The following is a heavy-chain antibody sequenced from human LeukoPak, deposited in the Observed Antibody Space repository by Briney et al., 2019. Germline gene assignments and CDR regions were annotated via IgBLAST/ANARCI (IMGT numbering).Heavy chain of an antibody. D-gene: IGHD5-18*01. CDR1: GGSISSYY. V-gene: IGHV3-48*01. CDR3: ARGAMAGDYFDY. Sequence: ETLSLTCTVSGGSISSYYWSWIRQPPGKGLEWVSYISSSSSTIYYADSVKGRFTISRDNAKNSLYLQMNSLRAEDTAVYYCARGAMAGDYFDYWGQGTLVTVSS. CDR2: ISSSSSTI. J-gene: IGHJ4*02.